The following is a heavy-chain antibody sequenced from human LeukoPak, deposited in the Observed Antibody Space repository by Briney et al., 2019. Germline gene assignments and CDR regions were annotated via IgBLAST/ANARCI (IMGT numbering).Heavy chain of an antibody. D-gene: IGHD6-6*01. V-gene: IGHV5-51*01. CDR3: ARRGTSSEIDY. J-gene: IGHJ4*02. CDR1: GYSFTTSW. Sequence: GESLKISCKASGYSFTTSWIAWVRQKPGTGLEWMGITYLGDSDTRYSPSFQGQVTISADKSVSTAYLQWGGLKASDTAMYYCARRGTSSEIDYWGQGTLVTVSS. CDR2: TYLGDSDT.